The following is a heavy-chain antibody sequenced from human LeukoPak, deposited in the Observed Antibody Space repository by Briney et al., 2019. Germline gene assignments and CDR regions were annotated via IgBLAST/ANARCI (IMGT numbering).Heavy chain of an antibody. D-gene: IGHD2-15*01. Sequence: GESLKISCKGSEYSFATYWIGWVRQMPGQGLEWMGIIFPGVSDTRYSPSFQGQVTISAGKSISTAYLQWSSLKASDTAIYYCASEYCSGGNCYFDYWGQGTLVTVSS. CDR3: ASEYCSGGNCYFDY. J-gene: IGHJ4*02. V-gene: IGHV5-51*01. CDR2: IFPGVSDT. CDR1: EYSFATYW.